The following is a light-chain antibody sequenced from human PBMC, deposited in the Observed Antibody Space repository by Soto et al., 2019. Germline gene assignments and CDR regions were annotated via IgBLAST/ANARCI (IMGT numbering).Light chain of an antibody. CDR1: KLGDKY. J-gene: IGLJ2*01. Sequence: SYELTQPPSVSVSPGQTARITCSGDKLGDKYACWYQQKPGQSPVLVIYQDSKRPSGIPERFSGSNSGNTATLTISGTQAMDEADYYCQAWDSSIHVVFGGGTQLTVL. V-gene: IGLV3-1*01. CDR2: QDS. CDR3: QAWDSSIHVV.